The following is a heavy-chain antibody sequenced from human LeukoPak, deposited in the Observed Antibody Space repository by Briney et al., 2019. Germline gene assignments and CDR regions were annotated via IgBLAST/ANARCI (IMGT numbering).Heavy chain of an antibody. V-gene: IGHV3-23*01. CDR2: ITGGRST. D-gene: IGHD6-13*01. J-gene: IGHJ4*02. Sequence: GGSLRLSCAASGFTFSIYAMSWVRQAPGKGLEWVSGITGGRSTYYADSVKGRFTISRDNSKNTMSMEMNSLRVEDTAVYYCAKDLYTSRYACCFDYWGQGTLVTVSS. CDR1: GFTFSIYA. CDR3: AKDLYTSRYACCFDY.